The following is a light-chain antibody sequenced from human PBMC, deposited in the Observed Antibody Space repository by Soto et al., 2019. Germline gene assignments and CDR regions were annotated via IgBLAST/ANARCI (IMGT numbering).Light chain of an antibody. CDR3: QQYYSSPPT. V-gene: IGKV4-1*01. CDR2: WAS. J-gene: IGKJ4*01. Sequence: DIVMTQSPDSLAVSLGERATINCKSSQSVLYNSNNREYLAWYQQKPGQPPKLLIYWASTRESGVPDRFSGSGSGPDFTLTISSLQAEDVAVYYCQQYYSSPPTFGGGTKVEIK. CDR1: QSVLYNSNNREY.